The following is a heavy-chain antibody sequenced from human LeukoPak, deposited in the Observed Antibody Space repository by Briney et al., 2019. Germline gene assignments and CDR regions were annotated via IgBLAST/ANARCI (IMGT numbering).Heavy chain of an antibody. V-gene: IGHV3-48*01. Sequence: GGSLRLSCAASGFTFSSYSMNWVRQAPGKGLEWVSYISSSSSTIYYADSVKGRFTISRDNAKNSLYLQMNSLRAEDTAVYYCARDQGGKYYYGSGGDVWGKGTTVTVSS. D-gene: IGHD3-10*01. CDR3: ARDQGGKYYYGSGGDV. CDR2: ISSSSSTI. CDR1: GFTFSSYS. J-gene: IGHJ6*04.